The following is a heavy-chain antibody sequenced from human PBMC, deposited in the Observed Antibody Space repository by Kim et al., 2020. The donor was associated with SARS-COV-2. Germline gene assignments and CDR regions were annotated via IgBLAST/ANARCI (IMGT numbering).Heavy chain of an antibody. D-gene: IGHD3-10*01. J-gene: IGHJ3*02. CDR2: IYYSGST. V-gene: IGHV4-59*08. CDR1: GGSISSYY. Sequence: SETLSLTFTVSGGSISSYYWSWIRQPPGKGLEWIGYIYYSGSTNYNSSLKSRVTISVDTSKNQFSLKLSSVTAADTAVYYCARTQLYGSGSYDPEGAFDIWCQGTMVTVSS. CDR3: ARTQLYGSGSYDPEGAFDI.